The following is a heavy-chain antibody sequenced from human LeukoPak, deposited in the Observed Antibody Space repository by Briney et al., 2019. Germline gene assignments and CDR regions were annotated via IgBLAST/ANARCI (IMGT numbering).Heavy chain of an antibody. Sequence: PSETLSLTCRVSGASINSGSNYWGWIRQPPGKTLEWIGSIYSSGSTYYNPSLKSRVIIMIDTPRNHFSLTLSSVTAADTAVYYCARSDGYGLVGIWGQGTMVTVSS. D-gene: IGHD3-10*01. J-gene: IGHJ3*02. CDR3: ARSDGYGLVGI. CDR1: GASINSGSNY. V-gene: IGHV4-39*07. CDR2: IYSSGST.